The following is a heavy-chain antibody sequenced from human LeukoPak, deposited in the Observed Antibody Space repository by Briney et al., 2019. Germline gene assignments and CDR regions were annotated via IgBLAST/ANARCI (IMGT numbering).Heavy chain of an antibody. CDR3: ARVAGYCSSTNCYVRNYYGMDV. CDR2: INHSGST. CDR1: GGSFSGYY. D-gene: IGHD2-2*01. J-gene: IGHJ6*02. Sequence: PSETLSLTCAVYGGSFSGYYWSWIRQPPGKGLEWIGEINHSGSTNYNPSLKSRVTISVDTSKNQFSLKLSSVTAADTAVYYCARVAGYCSSTNCYVRNYYGMDVWGQGTTVTVSS. V-gene: IGHV4-34*01.